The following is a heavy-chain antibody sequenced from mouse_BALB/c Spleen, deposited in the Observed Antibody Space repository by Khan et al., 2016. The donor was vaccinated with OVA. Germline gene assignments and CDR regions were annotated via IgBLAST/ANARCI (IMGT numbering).Heavy chain of an antibody. CDR1: GYSITSGDG. D-gene: IGHD2-12*01. V-gene: IGHV3-2*02. CDR2: ISYSGST. CDR3: ARTARLLS. Sequence: EVQLQESGPGLVKPSQSLSLTCTVTGYSITSGDGWNWIRQFPGNKQEGMGYISYSGSTNYNQSLKSRISITRDTAKNQFFQKLHSVTTEGTDTYYCARTARLLSWGHTTTLTVSS. J-gene: IGHJ2*01.